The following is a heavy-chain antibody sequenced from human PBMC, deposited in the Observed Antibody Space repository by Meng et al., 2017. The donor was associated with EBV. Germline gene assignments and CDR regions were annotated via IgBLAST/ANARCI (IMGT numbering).Heavy chain of an antibody. V-gene: IGHV4-39*01. J-gene: IGHJ5*02. CDR2: AHYSGRT. D-gene: IGHD2/OR15-2a*01. Sequence: QLQLQESGPGQVKPSXXLSLTCTVSXDSISSFYYWAWLRQPPGRGLEWIGSAHYSGRTYYIPSLQILVTVSISTSKNQFSLRLTSVTAADTALYYSASPFPSIVSPRLSPFFSWGQGALGTVSS. CDR1: XDSISSFYY. CDR3: ASPFPSIVSPRLSPFFS.